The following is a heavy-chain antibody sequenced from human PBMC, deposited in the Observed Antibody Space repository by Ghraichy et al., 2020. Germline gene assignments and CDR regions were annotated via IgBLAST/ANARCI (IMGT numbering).Heavy chain of an antibody. J-gene: IGHJ4*02. CDR3: ARGGRTTVANHIDC. CDR2: IYYSGNT. Sequence: ESLNISCTVSGGSISSPHYYWGWIRQPPGKGLEWIGRIYYSGNTYYNPSLKSRVTMSVDTSKNQFSLRLSSVAAADTAVYYCARGGRTTVANHIDCWGQGTLVTVSS. V-gene: IGHV4-39*01. CDR1: GGSISSPHYY. D-gene: IGHD1-1*01.